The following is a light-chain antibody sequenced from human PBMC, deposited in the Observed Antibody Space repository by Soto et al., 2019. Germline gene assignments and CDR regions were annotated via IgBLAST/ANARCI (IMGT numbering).Light chain of an antibody. CDR3: QQYNNWGLS. Sequence: IVMTQSPATLSVSPGEGVTLSCRASENVGTNLAWYQQKPGQAPRLLIYGSSTRATGIPATFSGSGSGTEFTLTISSLQSEESAIYYCQQYNNWGLSFGGGTKVDIK. J-gene: IGKJ4*01. CDR1: ENVGTN. CDR2: GSS. V-gene: IGKV3D-15*01.